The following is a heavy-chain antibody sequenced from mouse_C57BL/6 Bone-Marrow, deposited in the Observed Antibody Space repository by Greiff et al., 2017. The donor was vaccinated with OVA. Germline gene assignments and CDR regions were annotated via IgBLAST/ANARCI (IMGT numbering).Heavy chain of an antibody. D-gene: IGHD1-1*01. Sequence: EVKLMESGAELVKPGASVKLSCTASGFNIKDYYMHWVKQRTEQGLEWIGRIDPEDGETKYAPKFQGKATITADTSSNTAYLQLSSLTSEDTAVYYCARSPLDYYGSSYWYFDVWGTGTTVTVSS. CDR3: ARSPLDYYGSSYWYFDV. CDR2: IDPEDGET. J-gene: IGHJ1*03. CDR1: GFNIKDYY. V-gene: IGHV14-2*01.